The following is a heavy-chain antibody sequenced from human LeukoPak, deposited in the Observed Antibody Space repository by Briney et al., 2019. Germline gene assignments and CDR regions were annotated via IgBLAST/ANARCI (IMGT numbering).Heavy chain of an antibody. D-gene: IGHD6-6*01. J-gene: IGHJ4*02. CDR2: INPSGGST. V-gene: IGHV1-46*01. Sequence: ASVKVPCTASGYTFTSYYMHWVRQAPGQGLEWMGIINPSGGSTSYAQKFQGRVTMTRDTSTSTVYMELSSLRSEDTAVYYCVAQLVIDYWGQGTLVTVSS. CDR1: GYTFTSYY. CDR3: VAQLVIDY.